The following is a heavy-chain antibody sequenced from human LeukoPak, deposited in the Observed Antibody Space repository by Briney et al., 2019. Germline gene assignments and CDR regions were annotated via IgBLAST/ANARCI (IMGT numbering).Heavy chain of an antibody. V-gene: IGHV3-7*01. CDR1: GFTFSSYW. CDR2: IKQDGSEK. Sequence: GGSLRLSFAPSGFTFSSYWMSWVRQAPGKGLEWVHNIKQDGSEKYYVDSVKGRFTISRDNAKNSLYLQMNSLRAEDTAVYYCAREVGSSWYGNWFAPWGQGTLVTVSS. CDR3: AREVGSSWYGNWFAP. D-gene: IGHD6-13*01. J-gene: IGHJ5*02.